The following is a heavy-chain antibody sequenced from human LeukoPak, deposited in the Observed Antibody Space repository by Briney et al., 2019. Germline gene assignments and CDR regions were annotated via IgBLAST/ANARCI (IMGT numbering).Heavy chain of an antibody. D-gene: IGHD5-18*01. CDR2: ISAYNSNT. CDR3: ASWRNSYGYS. V-gene: IGHV1-18*01. J-gene: IGHJ4*02. Sequence: ASVKVSCKASGYTFTSYGISWVRQAPGQGLEWMGWISAYNSNTNYTQKLQGRVTMTTDTSTSTAYMELRSLRSDDTAVYYCASWRNSYGYSWGQGTLVTVSS. CDR1: GYTFTSYG.